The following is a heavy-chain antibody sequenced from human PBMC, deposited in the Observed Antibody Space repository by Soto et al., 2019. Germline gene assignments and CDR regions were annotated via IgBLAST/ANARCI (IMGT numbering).Heavy chain of an antibody. CDR1: GGTFSSYA. J-gene: IGHJ6*02. Sequence: ASVKVSCKASGGTFSSYAISWVRQAPGQGLEWMGGIIPILGIANYAQKFQGRVTITADKSTSTAYMELSSLRSEDTAVYYCARGDSNPSHYYYGMDVWGQGTTVTV. D-gene: IGHD4-4*01. CDR2: IIPILGIA. V-gene: IGHV1-69*10. CDR3: ARGDSNPSHYYYGMDV.